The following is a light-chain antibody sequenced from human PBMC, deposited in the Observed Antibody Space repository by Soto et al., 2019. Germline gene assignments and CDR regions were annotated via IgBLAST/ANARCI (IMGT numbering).Light chain of an antibody. CDR3: QQYNSYSPERT. V-gene: IGKV1-5*01. Sequence: DIQMTQSPSTLSASVGDRVTITCRASQSISSWLAWYQQKPGKAPKLLIYDASSLESGVPSRFSGSGSGTEFTLTISSLQPDDFATYYCQQYNSYSPERTFGQGT. J-gene: IGKJ1*01. CDR1: QSISSW. CDR2: DAS.